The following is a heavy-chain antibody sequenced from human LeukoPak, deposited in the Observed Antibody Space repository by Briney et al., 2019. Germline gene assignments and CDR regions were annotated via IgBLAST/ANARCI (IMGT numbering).Heavy chain of an antibody. D-gene: IGHD1-7*01. Sequence: ASVKVSCKVPGYTLTELSMHWVRQAPGKGREGMGGFDPEDGETIYAQKFQGRVTMTEDTSTDTAYMELSSLRSEDTAVYYCATTKELPIDYWGQGTLVTVSS. CDR3: ATTKELPIDY. V-gene: IGHV1-24*01. J-gene: IGHJ4*02. CDR2: FDPEDGET. CDR1: GYTLTELS.